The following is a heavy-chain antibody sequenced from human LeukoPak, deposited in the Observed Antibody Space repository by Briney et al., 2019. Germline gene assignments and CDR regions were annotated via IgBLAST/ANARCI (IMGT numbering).Heavy chain of an antibody. CDR3: ASLIAAPIN. V-gene: IGHV3-30-3*01. Sequence: SCKASGYTFTSYAMHWVRQAPGKGLEWVAVISYDGSNKYYADSVKGRFTISRDNSKNTLYLQMNSLRAEDTAVYYCASLIAAPINWGQGTLVTVSS. J-gene: IGHJ4*02. CDR1: GYTFTSYA. D-gene: IGHD6-6*01. CDR2: ISYDGSNK.